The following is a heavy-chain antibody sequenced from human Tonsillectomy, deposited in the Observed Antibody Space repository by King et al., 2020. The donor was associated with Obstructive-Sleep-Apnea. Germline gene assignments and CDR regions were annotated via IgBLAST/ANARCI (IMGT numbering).Heavy chain of an antibody. V-gene: IGHV1-18*01. J-gene: IGHJ4*02. CDR3: ARGGYGDYVPFGY. CDR1: GYTFTSYG. Sequence: QLVQSGAEVKKPWASVKVSCKASGYTFTSYGITWVRQAPGQGLEVMGWYSAYNGNTNYAQKIQGRGTMTTDTSTSTAYMEMRSLRSDDTAVYYCARGGYGDYVPFGYWGPGTLVTVSS. CDR2: YSAYNGNT. D-gene: IGHD4-17*01.